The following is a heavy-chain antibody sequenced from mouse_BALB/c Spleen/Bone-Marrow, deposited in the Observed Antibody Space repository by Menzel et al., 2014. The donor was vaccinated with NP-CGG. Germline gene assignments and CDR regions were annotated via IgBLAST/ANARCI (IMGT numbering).Heavy chain of an antibody. CDR3: AREGGNFPWFAY. CDR2: ISTYYGDA. Sequence: QVQLKESGAELVRPGVSVKISCKGSGYTFTDYAMHWVKQSHAKSLEWIGVISTYYGDASYNQKFKGKVTMTVDKSSSTAYMELARLTSKDSAIYYYAREGGNFPWFAYWGQGTLVTVSA. J-gene: IGHJ3*01. CDR1: GYTFTDYA. D-gene: IGHD2-1*01. V-gene: IGHV1S137*01.